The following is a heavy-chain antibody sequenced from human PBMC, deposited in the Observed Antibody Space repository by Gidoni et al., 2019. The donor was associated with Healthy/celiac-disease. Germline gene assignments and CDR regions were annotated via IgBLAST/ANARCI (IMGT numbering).Heavy chain of an antibody. CDR2: IIPIFGTA. CDR1: GGTFSSSA. Sequence: QVQLVQSGAEVKRPGSSVQVPCQASGGTFSSSAISWMRQAPGQGLEWMGGIIPIFGTANYAKKFQGRVTITADKSTSKAYMELSSLRSEDTAVYYCARVSWAWVRYCSSTSCYPGHYYYYGMDVWGQGTTVTVSS. V-gene: IGHV1-69*06. CDR3: ARVSWAWVRYCSSTSCYPGHYYYYGMDV. J-gene: IGHJ6*02. D-gene: IGHD2-2*01.